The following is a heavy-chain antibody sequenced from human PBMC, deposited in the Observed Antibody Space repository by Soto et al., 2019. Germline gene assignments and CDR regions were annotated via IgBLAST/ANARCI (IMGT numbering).Heavy chain of an antibody. J-gene: IGHJ5*02. Sequence: QLQLQESGPGLVKPSETLSLTCTVSGGSISSSSFHWGWIRQPPGKGLEWIGSIYYSGSTYYSPSLKRRVTISIDTSKNHFSLKLSAVTAADTAVYYCARRERAAGTDWWFDPWGQGTLVTVYS. D-gene: IGHD6-13*01. V-gene: IGHV4-39*01. CDR2: IYYSGST. CDR1: GGSISSSSFH. CDR3: ARRERAAGTDWWFDP.